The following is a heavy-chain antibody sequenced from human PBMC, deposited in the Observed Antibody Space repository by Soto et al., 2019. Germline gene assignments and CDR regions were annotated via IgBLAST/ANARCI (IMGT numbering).Heavy chain of an antibody. V-gene: IGHV4-59*01. CDR1: GGSISSYY. CDR3: ARDLRGYCSGGSCYPGASYYYYGMDA. CDR2: IYYSGST. Sequence: SETLSLTCTVSGGSISSYYWSWIRQPPGKGLEWIGYIYYSGSTNYNPSLKSRVTISVDTSKNQFSLKLSSVTAADTAVYYCARDLRGYCSGGSCYPGASYYYYGMDAWGQGTTVTVSS. J-gene: IGHJ6*02. D-gene: IGHD2-15*01.